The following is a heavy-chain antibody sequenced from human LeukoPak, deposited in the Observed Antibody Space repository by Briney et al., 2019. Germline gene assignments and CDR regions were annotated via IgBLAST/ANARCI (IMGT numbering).Heavy chain of an antibody. CDR2: MDSAGSIT. D-gene: IGHD1-7*01. J-gene: IGHJ4*02. Sequence: GGSLRLSCAASGFTFSTYWMPWVRHAPGKGLVWVARMDSAGSITDYADSVRGRFTISRDNAKNTLYLQMNTLRAEDTAVYYCATARNYRLDSWGQGTLVTVSS. CDR3: ATARNYRLDS. CDR1: GFTFSTYW. V-gene: IGHV3-74*01.